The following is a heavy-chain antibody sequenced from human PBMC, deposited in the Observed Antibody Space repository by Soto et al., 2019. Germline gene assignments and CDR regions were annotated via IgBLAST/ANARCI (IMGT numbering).Heavy chain of an antibody. CDR1: GGSVSSGSYY. CDR3: ARGDDYGDYVSYYYGMDV. Sequence: QVQLQESGPGLVKPSETLSLTCTVSGGSVSSGSYYWSWIRQPPGKGLEWIGYIYYSGSTNYNPSLKSRVTLSVDTSKHQFSLKLSSVAAADTAVYYCARGDDYGDYVSYYYGMDVWGQGTTVTVSS. D-gene: IGHD4-17*01. J-gene: IGHJ6*02. CDR2: IYYSGST. V-gene: IGHV4-61*01.